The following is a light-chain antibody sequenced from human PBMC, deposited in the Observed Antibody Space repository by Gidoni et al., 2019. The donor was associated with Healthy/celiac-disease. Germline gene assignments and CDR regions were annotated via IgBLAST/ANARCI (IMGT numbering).Light chain of an antibody. J-gene: IGKJ4*01. CDR1: QGISSY. CDR2: AAS. CDR3: QQLNRYPT. Sequence: IQLTQSPSSLSASVGDRVTITCRATQGISSYLAWYQQKPGKAPKLLIYAASTLQSGVPSRFSGRGSGPDFTLTIRSLQPEDFATYYCQQLNRYPTFGGGTKVEIK. V-gene: IGKV1-9*01.